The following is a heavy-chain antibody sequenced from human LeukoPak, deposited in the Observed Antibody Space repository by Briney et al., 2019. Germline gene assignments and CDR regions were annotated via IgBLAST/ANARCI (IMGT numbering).Heavy chain of an antibody. CDR2: IKSKTDGGTT. J-gene: IGHJ5*02. D-gene: IGHD6-19*01. Sequence: PGGSLRLSCAASGFTFSNAWMSWVRQAPGKGLEWVGRIKSKTDGGTTDYAAPVKGRFTISRDDSKNTLYLQMNSLRAEDTAVYYCARDTSDSSGWYPNLGITYNWFDPWGQGTLVTVSS. V-gene: IGHV3-15*01. CDR1: GFTFSNAW. CDR3: ARDTSDSSGWYPNLGITYNWFDP.